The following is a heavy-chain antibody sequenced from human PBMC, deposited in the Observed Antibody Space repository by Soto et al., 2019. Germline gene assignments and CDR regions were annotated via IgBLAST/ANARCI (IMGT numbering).Heavy chain of an antibody. J-gene: IGHJ6*02. CDR1: GFTFSSYA. D-gene: IGHD2-15*01. CDR2: ISSNGGST. V-gene: IGHV3-64D*08. Sequence: GGSLSLSCSASGFTFSSYAMHWVRQAPGKGLEYVSAISSNGGSTYYADSVKGRFTISRDNSKNTLYLQMSSLRAEDTAVYYCVKWSNYCSGGSCYSTYYYYYGMDVWGQGTTVTVSS. CDR3: VKWSNYCSGGSCYSTYYYYYGMDV.